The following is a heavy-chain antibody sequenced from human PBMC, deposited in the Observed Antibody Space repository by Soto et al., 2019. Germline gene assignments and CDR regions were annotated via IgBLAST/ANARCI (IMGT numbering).Heavy chain of an antibody. CDR3: ARRKYLDY. CDR2: IRSNTYGGTT. V-gene: IGHV3-49*03. CDR1: GFTFGDYA. Sequence: PGGSLRLSCTTSGFTFGDYAMSWFRQAPGKGLEWIGYIRSNTYGGTTEYAASVEGRFTISRDDSKRVAHLQMNSLETEDTAVYFCARRKYLDYWGQGTLVTVSS. J-gene: IGHJ4*02. D-gene: IGHD6-6*01.